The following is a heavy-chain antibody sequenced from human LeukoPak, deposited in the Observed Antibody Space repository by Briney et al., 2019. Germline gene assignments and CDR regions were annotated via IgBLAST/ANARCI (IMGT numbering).Heavy chain of an antibody. Sequence: GGSLRLSCAASGFTFSNYWMTWVRQAPGKGLEWVANIKQDGSEKYYAASVKGRFTISRDNAKNSLYLQMNSLRAEDTAVYSCARDQGDPFTPHDYWGQGTLVTVSS. J-gene: IGHJ4*02. CDR2: IKQDGSEK. CDR3: ARDQGDPFTPHDY. V-gene: IGHV3-7*01. CDR1: GFTFSNYW.